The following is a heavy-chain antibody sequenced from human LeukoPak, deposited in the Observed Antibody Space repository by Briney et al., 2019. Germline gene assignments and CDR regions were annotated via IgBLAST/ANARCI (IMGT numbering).Heavy chain of an antibody. D-gene: IGHD5-18*01. V-gene: IGHV3-23*01. CDR1: GFTFNTHA. J-gene: IGHJ4*02. CDR3: AKDQGYSYYYLDY. Sequence: GGSLRLSCAASGFTFNTHAMSWVRQAPGKGLEWVSGINGNGASTYYSDSVKGRFTISRDNSKNSLYLQMSSLRAEDTAVYYCAKDQGYSYYYLDYWGQGTLVTVSS. CDR2: INGNGAST.